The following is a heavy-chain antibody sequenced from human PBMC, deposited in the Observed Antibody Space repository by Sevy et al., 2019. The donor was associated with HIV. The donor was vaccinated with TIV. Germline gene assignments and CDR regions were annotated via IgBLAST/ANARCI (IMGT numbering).Heavy chain of an antibody. V-gene: IGHV1-46*01. CDR3: VRADPDQHFDS. Sequence: ASVKVSCKASGNTFTNNYIHWVRQAPGQGLEWMGMVDPSAGNTTYAQKFQGRVTMTRDTSTSILYMELSSLRSEDTAVYYCVRADPDQHFDSWGQGTLVTVSS. CDR2: VDPSAGNT. CDR1: GNTFTNNY. J-gene: IGHJ4*02.